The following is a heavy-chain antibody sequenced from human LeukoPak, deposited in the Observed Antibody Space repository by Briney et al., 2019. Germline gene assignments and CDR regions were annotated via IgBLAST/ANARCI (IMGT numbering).Heavy chain of an antibody. CDR2: IYYSRST. D-gene: IGHD5-12*01. J-gene: IGHJ6*02. Sequence: PSQTLSLTCTVSGGSISSGGYYWSWIRQHPGKGLEWIGYIYYSRSTYYNPSLKSRVTISVDTSKNQFSLKLSSVTAADTAVYYCARGWLRSDYYYYGMDVWGQGTTVTVSS. CDR1: GGSISSGGYY. V-gene: IGHV4-31*03. CDR3: ARGWLRSDYYYYGMDV.